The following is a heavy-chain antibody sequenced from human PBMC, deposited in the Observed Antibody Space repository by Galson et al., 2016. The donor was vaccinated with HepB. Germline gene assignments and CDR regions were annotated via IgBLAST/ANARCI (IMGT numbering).Heavy chain of an antibody. D-gene: IGHD2-15*01. J-gene: IGHJ3*01. V-gene: IGHV3-72*01. CDR2: IRHKDDGYTT. Sequence: SLRLSCAASGFTFRDHYMHWFRLVPGKGLEWLGRIRHKDDGYTTDYAASVKARLTISRLDSESSLYLQTSSLKTEDTAVYYCARDSGTHAFDLWGQGTMVSVSS. CDR3: ARDSGTHAFDL. CDR1: GFTFRDHY.